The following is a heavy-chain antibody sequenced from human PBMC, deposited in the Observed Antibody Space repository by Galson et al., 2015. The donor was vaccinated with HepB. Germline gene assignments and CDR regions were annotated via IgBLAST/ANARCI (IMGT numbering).Heavy chain of an antibody. V-gene: IGHV3-23*01. Sequence: SLRLSCAASGFPFNGHAMSWVRQAPGKGLEWVSFISGSGRSISYTDSVKGRFTISKDSSINTLYLEMNNLRVEDTAVYYCTKMKGPYGPEYYSVGYWGQGTLVTVSS. CDR2: ISGSGRSI. J-gene: IGHJ4*02. CDR1: GFPFNGHA. D-gene: IGHD3-10*01. CDR3: TKMKGPYGPEYYSVGY.